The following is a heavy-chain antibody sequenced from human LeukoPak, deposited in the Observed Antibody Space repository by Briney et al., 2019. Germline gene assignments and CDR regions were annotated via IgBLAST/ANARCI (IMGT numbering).Heavy chain of an antibody. D-gene: IGHD6-19*01. Sequence: ASVTVSCKASGYTFTGYYIHWVRQAPGPGLEWMGWINPNSGGTKYAQKFQGRVTMTRDTSISTAYMELSSLTSDDTALYYCATDGAVAGTAYPEYWGQGTLVTVSS. CDR2: INPNSGGT. CDR1: GYTFTGYY. V-gene: IGHV1-2*02. J-gene: IGHJ4*02. CDR3: ATDGAVAGTAYPEY.